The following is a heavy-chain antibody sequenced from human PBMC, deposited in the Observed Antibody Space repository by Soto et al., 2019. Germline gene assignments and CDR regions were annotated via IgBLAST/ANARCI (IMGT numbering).Heavy chain of an antibody. CDR2: ISYDGSNK. CDR3: AKEAVVAATGYXY. J-gene: IGHJ4*02. V-gene: IGHV3-30*18. D-gene: IGHD2-15*01. Sequence: GGSLRLSCAASGFTFSSYGMHWVRQAPGKGLEWVAVISYDGSNKYYADSVKGRFTISRDNSKNTLYLQMNSLRAEDTAVYYCAKEAVVAATGYXYWGQGTLVXVSS. CDR1: GFTFSSYG.